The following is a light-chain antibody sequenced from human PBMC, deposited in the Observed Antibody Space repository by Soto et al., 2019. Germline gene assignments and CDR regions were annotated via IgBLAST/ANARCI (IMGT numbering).Light chain of an antibody. CDR3: QQSYGSPPFT. CDR1: QSIGTY. V-gene: IGKV1-39*01. CDR2: GAS. Sequence: DIQMTQSPSSLSASIGDKISITCRASQSIGTYLNWYQQKPGRAPKLLIYGASSLQSGVPSRFSGSGSGTDFTLTISSLQPEDFATYLCQQSYGSPPFTFGPGTRVDI. J-gene: IGKJ3*01.